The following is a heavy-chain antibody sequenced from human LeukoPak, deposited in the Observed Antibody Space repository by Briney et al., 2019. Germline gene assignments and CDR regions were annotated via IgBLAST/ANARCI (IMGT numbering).Heavy chain of an antibody. CDR3: VREGITKAFDL. J-gene: IGHJ4*02. CDR2: INPHSGVT. D-gene: IGHD1-14*01. CDR1: GFTFTDYY. V-gene: IGHV1-2*02. Sequence: SVKVSCKASGFTFTDYYMHWGRLAPGQGLEWMGYINPHSGVTSFPQKFRGRVTFTTDTSISAAYMELSSLISDDTAMYYCVREGITKAFDLWGQGALVTVSS.